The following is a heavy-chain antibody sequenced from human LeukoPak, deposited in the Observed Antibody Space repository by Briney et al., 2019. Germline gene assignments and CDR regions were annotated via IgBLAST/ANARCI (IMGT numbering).Heavy chain of an antibody. J-gene: IGHJ5*02. CDR3: EGAWS. Sequence: GGSLRLSCAASGFRFSDYWMTWVRQTPGKRLEWVASINQDGSKKNYVDSVKGRFTISRDNAKDSLYLQMNSLRAEDTAVYYCEGAWSWGQGTLVTVSS. CDR2: INQDGSKK. D-gene: IGHD6-19*01. CDR1: GFRFSDYW. V-gene: IGHV3-7*01.